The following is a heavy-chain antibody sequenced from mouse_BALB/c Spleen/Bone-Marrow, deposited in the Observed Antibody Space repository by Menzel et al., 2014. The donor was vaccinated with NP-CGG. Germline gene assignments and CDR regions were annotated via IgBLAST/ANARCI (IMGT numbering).Heavy chain of an antibody. Sequence: EAQVVESGGGLVQPKGSLKLSCAASGFTFNTYAMNWVRQAPGKGLEWVARIRSKSNNYATYYADSVKDRFTISRDDSQSMLYLQMNNLKTEDTAMYYCVRQNYDYAWFAYWGQGTLVTVSA. J-gene: IGHJ3*01. CDR2: IRSKSNNYAT. D-gene: IGHD2-4*01. CDR1: GFTFNTYA. V-gene: IGHV10-1*02. CDR3: VRQNYDYAWFAY.